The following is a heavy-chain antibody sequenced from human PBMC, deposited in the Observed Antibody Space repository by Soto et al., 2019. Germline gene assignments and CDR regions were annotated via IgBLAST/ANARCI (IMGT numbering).Heavy chain of an antibody. Sequence: QVQLVESGGRVVQPGRSLRLSCAASGFTFSSYGMHWVRQAPGKGLEWVAAISHDGSDNYYADSVKGRLTISRYNSKNRLYVHMNSLSGADSAVYSCVNGGGADADDYYYYYGMDVWGQGTTVTVSS. CDR2: ISHDGSDN. CDR1: GFTFSSYG. V-gene: IGHV3-30*18. J-gene: IGHJ6*02. CDR3: VNGGGADADDYYYYYGMDV. D-gene: IGHD3-16*01.